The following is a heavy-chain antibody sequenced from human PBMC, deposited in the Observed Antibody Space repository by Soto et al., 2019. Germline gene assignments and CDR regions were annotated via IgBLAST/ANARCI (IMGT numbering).Heavy chain of an antibody. V-gene: IGHV3-23*01. CDR2: ISGSGGST. Sequence: GSLRLSCAASGFTFSSYAMSWVRQAPGKGLEWVSAISGSGGSTYYADSVKGRFTISRDNSKNTLYLQMNSLRAEDTAVYYCAKSEYYYDSSGHYDAFDIWGQGTLVTVSS. CDR1: GFTFSSYA. D-gene: IGHD3-22*01. J-gene: IGHJ3*02. CDR3: AKSEYYYDSSGHYDAFDI.